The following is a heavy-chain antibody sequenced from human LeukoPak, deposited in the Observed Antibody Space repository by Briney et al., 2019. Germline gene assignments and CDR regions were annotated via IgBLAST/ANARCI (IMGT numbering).Heavy chain of an antibody. V-gene: IGHV3-21*01. D-gene: IGHD5-18*01. CDR1: GFTFSSYS. CDR3: ARQRGYSYGFGY. CDR2: ISSSSSYI. Sequence: GGSLRLSCAASGFTFSSYSMNWVRQAPGKGLEGVSSISSSSSYIYYADSVKGRFTISRDNAKNSLYLQMNSLRAEDTAVYYCARQRGYSYGFGYWGQGTLVTVSS. J-gene: IGHJ4*02.